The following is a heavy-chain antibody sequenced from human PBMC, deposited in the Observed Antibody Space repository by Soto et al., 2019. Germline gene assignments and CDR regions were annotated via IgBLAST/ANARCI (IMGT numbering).Heavy chain of an antibody. J-gene: IGHJ6*02. CDR1: GGSISSGGYS. D-gene: IGHD3-9*01. CDR3: ARHRANVLRYFDWEPLPLYGMDV. Sequence: SETLSLTCAVSGGSISSGGYSWSWIRQPPGKGLEWIGYIYHSGSTYYNPSLKSRVTISVDTSKNQFSLKLSSVTAADTAVYYCARHRANVLRYFDWEPLPLYGMDVWGQGTTVTVSS. CDR2: IYHSGST. V-gene: IGHV4-30-2*01.